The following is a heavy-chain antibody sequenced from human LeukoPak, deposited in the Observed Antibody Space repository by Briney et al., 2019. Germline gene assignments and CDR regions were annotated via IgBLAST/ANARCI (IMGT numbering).Heavy chain of an antibody. CDR3: AREMVAEGGFDY. Sequence: PGGSLRLSCAASGFTVSSYWMSWVRRAPGKGLEWVANIKQDGSEKYYVDSVKGRFTISRDNAKNSLYLQMNSLRAEDTAVYYCAREMVAEGGFDYWGQGTLVTVSS. J-gene: IGHJ4*02. V-gene: IGHV3-7*03. CDR1: GFTVSSYW. D-gene: IGHD2-15*01. CDR2: IKQDGSEK.